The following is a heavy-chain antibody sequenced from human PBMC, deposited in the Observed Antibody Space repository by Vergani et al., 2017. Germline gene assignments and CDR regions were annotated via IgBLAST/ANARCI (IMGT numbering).Heavy chain of an antibody. V-gene: IGHV4-61*02. J-gene: IGHJ3*01. CDR1: GGSISAGYYF. CDR3: ARRSGGYYSGGKVHPLRTAFDV. D-gene: IGHD2-15*01. Sequence: QVQLQASGPGRLKPSQTLSLTCTMSGGSISAGYYFWSWIRQPAGKGLEWLGHISASGNASHSPSLKTRVSMSVVTSKNQFSLTVTSVTAADTAIYFCARRSGGYYSGGKVHPLRTAFDVWGHGTVVTVSS. CDR2: ISASGNA.